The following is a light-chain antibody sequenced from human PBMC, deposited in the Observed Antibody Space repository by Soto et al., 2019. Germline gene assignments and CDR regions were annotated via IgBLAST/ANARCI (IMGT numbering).Light chain of an antibody. CDR1: QTISTY. CDR3: QQSYQTPWT. CDR2: TSS. Sequence: IQMTQSPSSLSASVGDRITMTCRASQTISTYLNWYQQKPGKAPKLLISTSSTLQSGVPSRFSGSGSGTEFTHSIRGLQRDDVATYFCQQSYQTPWTFGLGTKVEI. J-gene: IGKJ1*01. V-gene: IGKV1-39*01.